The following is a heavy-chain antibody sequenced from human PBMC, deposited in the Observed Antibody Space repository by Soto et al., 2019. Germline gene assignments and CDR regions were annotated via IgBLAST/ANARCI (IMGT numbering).Heavy chain of an antibody. D-gene: IGHD2-8*01. CDR2: IYYSGST. CDR3: AKTKTPHVRNGMDV. Sequence: QVRLQESGPGLVRPSQTLSLTCTVSGDSLSSGGYYCSWIRQLPGKGLEWIGFIYYSGSTFYNPSLRSRGTMSAAASKNQISLKLSSVTAADTAVYYCAKTKTPHVRNGMDVWGQGTTVTVSS. CDR1: GDSLSSGGYY. J-gene: IGHJ6*02. V-gene: IGHV4-31*04.